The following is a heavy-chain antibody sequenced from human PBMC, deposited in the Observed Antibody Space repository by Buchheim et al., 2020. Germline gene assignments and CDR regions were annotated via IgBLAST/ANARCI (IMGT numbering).Heavy chain of an antibody. J-gene: IGHJ4*02. CDR1: GFTFSTST. D-gene: IGHD4/OR15-4a*01. V-gene: IGHV3-48*02. CDR2: ISANSRTI. CDR3: ATDYNESSGRGDY. Sequence: EVQLVESGGGLVQPGGSLRLSCESPGFTFSTSTMSWVRQTPAKGLEWVSYISANSRTIYYADSVRGRFPVSRDNARNSLFLDMSSLRDEDSAVYYCATDYNESSGRGDYWGQGTL.